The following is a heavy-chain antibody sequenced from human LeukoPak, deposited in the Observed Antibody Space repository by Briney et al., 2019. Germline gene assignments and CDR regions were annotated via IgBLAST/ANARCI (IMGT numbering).Heavy chain of an antibody. Sequence: GGSLRLSCAASGFTFSGYAMSWVRQAPGKGLEWVSAISGSGGSTYYADSVKGRFTISRDNSKNTLYLQMNSLRAEDTAVYYCAKEKSITMIVVVITGGYFDYWGQGTLVTVSS. CDR1: GFTFSGYA. V-gene: IGHV3-23*01. CDR3: AKEKSITMIVVVITGGYFDY. CDR2: ISGSGGST. D-gene: IGHD3-22*01. J-gene: IGHJ4*02.